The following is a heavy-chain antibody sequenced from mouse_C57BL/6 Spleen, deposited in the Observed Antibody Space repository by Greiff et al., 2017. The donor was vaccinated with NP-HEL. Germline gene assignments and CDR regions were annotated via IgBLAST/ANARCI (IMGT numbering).Heavy chain of an antibody. J-gene: IGHJ1*03. CDR2: IDPSDSYT. D-gene: IGHD2-5*01. Sequence: VQLQQPGAELVMPGASVKLSCKASGYTFTSYWMHWVKQRPGQGLEWIGEIDPSDSYTNYNQKFKGKSTLTVDKSSSTAYMQLSSLTSEDSAVYCCAYSNDWYFDVWGTGTTVTVSS. CDR3: AYSNDWYFDV. V-gene: IGHV1-69*01. CDR1: GYTFTSYW.